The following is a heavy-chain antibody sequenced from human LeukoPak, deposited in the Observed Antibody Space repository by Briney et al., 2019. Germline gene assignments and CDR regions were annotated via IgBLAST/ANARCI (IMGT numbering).Heavy chain of an antibody. J-gene: IGHJ4*02. CDR1: GGTFSSYA. CDR3: ARGPRNVDYYDSSGLWD. CDR2: IIPIFGTA. V-gene: IGHV1-69*05. Sequence: SVKVSCKASGGTFSSYAISWVRQAPGQGLEWMGGIIPIFGTANHAQKFQGRVTITTDESTSTAYMELSSLRSEDTAVYYCARGPRNVDYYDSSGLWDWGQGTLVTVSS. D-gene: IGHD3-22*01.